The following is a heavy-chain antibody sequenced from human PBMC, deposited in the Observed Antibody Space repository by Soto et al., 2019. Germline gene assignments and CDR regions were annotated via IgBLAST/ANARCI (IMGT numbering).Heavy chain of an antibody. J-gene: IGHJ4*02. CDR2: LFGSGGGI. V-gene: IGHV3-23*01. D-gene: IGHD2-8*01. CDR3: AKHRQPDGLWPFDH. CDR1: GFTFSTYA. Sequence: EVQLLESGGGLVQPGGSLRLSCAASGFTFSTYAMSWVRQAPGKGLEWVSGLFGSGGGISYADSVKGRFTISRDNSNNMLYLQMHSLRVEDTAVYYCAKHRQPDGLWPFDHWGQGTLVTVSS.